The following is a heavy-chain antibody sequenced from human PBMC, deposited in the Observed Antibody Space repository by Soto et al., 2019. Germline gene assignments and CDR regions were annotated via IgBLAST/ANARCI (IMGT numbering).Heavy chain of an antibody. Sequence: SETLSLTCAVYGGSFSGYYWSWIRQPPGKGLEWIGEINHSGSTNYNPSLKSRVTISVDTSKNQFSLKLSSVTAADTAVYYCARVPGAYSSGWRRFDPWGQGTLVTVSS. D-gene: IGHD6-19*01. CDR2: INHSGST. J-gene: IGHJ5*02. CDR1: GGSFSGYY. V-gene: IGHV4-34*01. CDR3: ARVPGAYSSGWRRFDP.